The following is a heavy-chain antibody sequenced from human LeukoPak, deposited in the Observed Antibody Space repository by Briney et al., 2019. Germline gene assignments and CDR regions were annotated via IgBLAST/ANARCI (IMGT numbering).Heavy chain of an antibody. D-gene: IGHD2-8*02. CDR1: GFTFSSYW. Sequence: GGSLRLSCAASGFTFSSYWMSRVRQAPGKGLEWISTISGSGGGTYYADSVKGRFTISRDNSKNTLSLQMNSLRAEDTAVYHCAKGLVGTEYFQHWGQGTLVTVSS. CDR3: AKGLVGTEYFQH. CDR2: ISGSGGGT. J-gene: IGHJ1*01. V-gene: IGHV3-23*01.